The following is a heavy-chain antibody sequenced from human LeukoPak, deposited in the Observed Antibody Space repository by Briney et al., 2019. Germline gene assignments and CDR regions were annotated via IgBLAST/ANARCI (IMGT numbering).Heavy chain of an antibody. J-gene: IGHJ5*02. CDR2: VYGSGGS. V-gene: IGHV4-61*02. CDR1: GGSIKSGSYY. D-gene: IGHD3-16*01. CDR3: ARGLATSFGYWFDP. Sequence: PSETLSLTCTVSGGSIKSGSYYWNWIRHTAGKGLEWIGGVYGSGGSHFNPSLESRVIISLDTSKNQFSLKMSSVTAAGTAVYYCARGLATSFGYWFDPWGQGTLVIVSS.